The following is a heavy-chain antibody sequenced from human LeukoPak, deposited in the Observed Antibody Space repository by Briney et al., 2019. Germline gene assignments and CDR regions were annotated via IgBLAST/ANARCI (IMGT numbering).Heavy chain of an antibody. D-gene: IGHD6-13*01. Sequence: GASVKVSCKTSGFTFTNYGIDWVRQAPGQGLEWMGWISAYNGNTKYGQKLQGRVTMTTDTSTTTAYMELRDLGSDDTAVYYCARDLGSGIAEPFDHWGQGTLVTVSS. CDR1: GFTFTNYG. V-gene: IGHV1-18*01. J-gene: IGHJ4*02. CDR3: ARDLGSGIAEPFDH. CDR2: ISAYNGNT.